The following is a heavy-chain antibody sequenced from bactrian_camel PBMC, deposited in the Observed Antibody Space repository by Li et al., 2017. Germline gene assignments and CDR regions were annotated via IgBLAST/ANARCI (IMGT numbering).Heavy chain of an antibody. CDR1: VFTSSSNC. J-gene: IGHJ4*01. Sequence: HVQLVESGGGSVQAGGSLRLSCAASVFTSSSNCMVWFRQAPGKEREGVARIDSRVTTEYVDSVKGRFTVFKGNAGKTLYLQMNSLRPEDTACTTVRQSPRVAQWEVAFRCGLSSSQVIGARGPRSPSP. V-gene: IGHV3S61*01. CDR2: IDSRVTT. D-gene: IGHD3*01. CDR3: RQSPRVAQWEVAFRCGLSSSQV.